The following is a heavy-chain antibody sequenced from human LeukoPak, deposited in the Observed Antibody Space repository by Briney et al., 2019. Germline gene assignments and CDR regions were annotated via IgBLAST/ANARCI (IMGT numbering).Heavy chain of an antibody. J-gene: IGHJ3*02. Sequence: GFLRLSFAASGVTVSSNYMSWVRQAPGKGLEWGSVIYSGGSTYYADSVKGRFTISRDNSKNTLYLQMNSLRAEDTAVYYCARLVSGLSVVTPLDAFDIWGQGTMVTVSS. D-gene: IGHD4-23*01. V-gene: IGHV3-53*01. CDR1: GVTVSSNY. CDR3: ARLVSGLSVVTPLDAFDI. CDR2: IYSGGST.